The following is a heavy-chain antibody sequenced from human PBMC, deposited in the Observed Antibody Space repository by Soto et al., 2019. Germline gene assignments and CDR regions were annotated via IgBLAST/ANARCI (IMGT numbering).Heavy chain of an antibody. CDR3: AKDRVEHNSVWDPFDL. J-gene: IGHJ3*01. Sequence: VQLLESGGGLVQPGGSLRLSCAASGFTFSIYAMSWVRQAPGQGLEWVSSIGGGPDDTYYADPVKGRFIISRDNTKSTVSLQMNGLRAEATAIYYCAKDRVEHNSVWDPFDLWGQGTMVTISS. CDR2: IGGGPDDT. CDR1: GFTFSIYA. D-gene: IGHD1-1*01. V-gene: IGHV3-23*01.